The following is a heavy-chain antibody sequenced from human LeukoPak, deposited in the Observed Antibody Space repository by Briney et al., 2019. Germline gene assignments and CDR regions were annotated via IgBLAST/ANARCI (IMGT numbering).Heavy chain of an antibody. CDR3: ASYRGVTTLDY. CDR2: IYYSGST. V-gene: IGHV4-39*01. D-gene: IGHD4-17*01. J-gene: IGHJ4*02. Sequence: SETLSLTCTVSGGSISSSSYYWGWIRQPPGKGLEWIGSIYYSGSTYYNPSLKSRVTISVDTSKNQFSLKLSSVTVADTAVYYCASYRGVTTLDYWGQGTLVTVSS. CDR1: GGSISSSSYY.